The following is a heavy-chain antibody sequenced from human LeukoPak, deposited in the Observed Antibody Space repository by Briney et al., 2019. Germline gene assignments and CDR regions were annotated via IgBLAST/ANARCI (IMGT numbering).Heavy chain of an antibody. Sequence: GGSLRLSCTASGFTFSKYHMNWVRQAPGKGLEWVSSISSSSVYIHYADSVKGRCTISRDNGKNSLYLQMSSLTAEDTALFYCARDDLRDGAFDIWGQGTMVTVSS. J-gene: IGHJ3*02. CDR2: ISSSSVYI. CDR1: GFTFSKYH. V-gene: IGHV3-21*04. CDR3: ARDDLRDGAFDI.